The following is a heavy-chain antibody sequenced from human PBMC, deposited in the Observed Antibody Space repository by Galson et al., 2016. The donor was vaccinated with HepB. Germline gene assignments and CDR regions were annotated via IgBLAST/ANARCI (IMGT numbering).Heavy chain of an antibody. Sequence: SLRLSRAASGLLFSSHDFHWVRPAPGTGPEVVAVISTARRTKFYAESVKGRSTISRDNSRNTLYLEISSLTTEDAALYYCATDLQFGIPYYLDDWGQGTLVTVSS. D-gene: IGHD3-16*01. CDR2: ISTARRTK. J-gene: IGHJ4*02. CDR1: GLLFSSHD. V-gene: IGHV3-30-3*02. CDR3: ATDLQFGIPYYLDD.